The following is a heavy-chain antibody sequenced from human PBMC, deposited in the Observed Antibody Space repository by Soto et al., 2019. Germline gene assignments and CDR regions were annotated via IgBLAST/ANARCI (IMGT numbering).Heavy chain of an antibody. CDR2: IKSKTDGGTT. Sequence: GGSLRLSCAASGFTFSNAWMSWVRQAPGKGLEWVGRIKSKTDGGTTDYAAPVKGRFTISRDDSKNTLYLQMNSLKTEDTAVYYCTTDFYCSGGSCYIPTFDYWGQGTLVTVSS. CDR3: TTDFYCSGGSCYIPTFDY. J-gene: IGHJ4*02. D-gene: IGHD2-15*01. CDR1: GFTFSNAW. V-gene: IGHV3-15*01.